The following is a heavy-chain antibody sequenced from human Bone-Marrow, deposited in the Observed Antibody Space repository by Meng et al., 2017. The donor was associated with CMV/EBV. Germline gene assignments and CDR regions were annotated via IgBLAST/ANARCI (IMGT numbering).Heavy chain of an antibody. V-gene: IGHV1-69*02. CDR3: ARGTLTGTTYDYFDY. J-gene: IGHJ4*02. D-gene: IGHD1-7*01. Sequence: SVKVSCKASGGTFSSYTISWVRQAPGQGLEWMGRIIPILGIANYAQKFQGRVTITADKSTRTAYMELSSLRSEDTAVYYCARGTLTGTTYDYFDYWGQGPLVTVSS. CDR1: GGTFSSYT. CDR2: IIPILGIA.